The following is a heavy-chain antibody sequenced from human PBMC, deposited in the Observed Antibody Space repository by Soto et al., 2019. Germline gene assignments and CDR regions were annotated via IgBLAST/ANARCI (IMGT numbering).Heavy chain of an antibody. V-gene: IGHV3-30-3*01. D-gene: IGHD5-12*01. CDR1: GFSFSSCA. CDR3: AAELGNSGYDGHDY. Sequence: QVQLVESGGGVVQPGRSLRLSCAASGFSFSSCAMHWVRQPPGKGLEWVAVITYDGNTIHYADSVKGRFTISRDNSKTTLYLQMNSLRAEDTAVYYCAAELGNSGYDGHDYWGQGTLVTVSS. J-gene: IGHJ4*02. CDR2: ITYDGNTI.